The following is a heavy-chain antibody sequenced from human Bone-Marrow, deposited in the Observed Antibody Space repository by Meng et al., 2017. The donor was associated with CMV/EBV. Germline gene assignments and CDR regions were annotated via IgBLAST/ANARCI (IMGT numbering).Heavy chain of an antibody. CDR2: ISSSSSYI. D-gene: IGHD2-15*01. Sequence: GESLKISCAASGFTFSSYSMNWFRQAPGKGLEWVSSISSSSSYIYYADSVKGRSTISRDNAKNSLYLQMNSLRAEDTAVYYCGRSIVVVVAANDYWGQGSLVTVSS. J-gene: IGHJ4*02. CDR1: GFTFSSYS. CDR3: GRSIVVVVAANDY. V-gene: IGHV3-21*01.